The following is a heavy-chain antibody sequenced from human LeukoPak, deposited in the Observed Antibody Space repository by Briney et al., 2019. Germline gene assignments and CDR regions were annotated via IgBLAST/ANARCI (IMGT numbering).Heavy chain of an antibody. V-gene: IGHV4-4*08. D-gene: IGHD2-15*01. CDR1: GGSISSYY. J-gene: IGHJ4*02. Sequence: SETLSLTCTVSGGSISSYYWSWIRQPPGKGLEWIGRIYTSGSTNYNPSLKSRVTISVDTSKNQFSLKLSSVTAADTAVYYCAREILLGNYFDYWGQGTLVTVSS. CDR3: AREILLGNYFDY. CDR2: IYTSGST.